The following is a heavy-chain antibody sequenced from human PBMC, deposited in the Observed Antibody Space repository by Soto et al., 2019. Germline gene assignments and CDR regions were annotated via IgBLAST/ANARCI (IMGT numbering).Heavy chain of an antibody. Sequence: QVQLVESGGGVVQPGRSLRLSCAASGVTFSSYGMHWVRQAPGKGLEWVAVISYDGSNKYYADSVKGRFTISRDNSKNTLYLEMNSLSAEDTAVYYCAIDPNRIVVVTASTYYFDYWGQGTLATVSS. D-gene: IGHD2-21*02. CDR2: ISYDGSNK. CDR1: GVTFSSYG. V-gene: IGHV3-30*03. CDR3: AIDPNRIVVVTASTYYFDY. J-gene: IGHJ4*02.